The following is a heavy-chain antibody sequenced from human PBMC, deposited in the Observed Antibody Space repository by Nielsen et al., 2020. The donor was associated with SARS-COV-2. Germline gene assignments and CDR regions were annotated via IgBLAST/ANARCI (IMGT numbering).Heavy chain of an antibody. CDR1: GFTFSSYA. D-gene: IGHD3-10*01. J-gene: IGHJ3*02. CDR2: ISYDGSNK. V-gene: IGHV3-30*04. CDR3: ARDNGAAFDI. Sequence: GESLKISCAASGFTFSSYAMHWVRQAPGKGLEWVAVISYDGSNKYYADSVKGRFTISRDNSKNTLYLQMNSLRAEDTAVYYCARDNGAAFDIWGQGTTVTVSS.